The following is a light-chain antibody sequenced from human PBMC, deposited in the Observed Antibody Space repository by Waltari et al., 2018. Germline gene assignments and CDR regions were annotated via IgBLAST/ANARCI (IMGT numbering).Light chain of an antibody. CDR1: RNLLYSPNNKDF. CDR3: QQYYDTPYT. Sequence: DLVMTQSPDSLVVSLGERATITFKSSRNLLYSPNNKDFLAWYQQKPGQPPKLLIYWASTRESGVPDRFTGSGSGTDFSLTISSLQAEDVAVYYCQQYYDTPYTFGQGTKLEIK. V-gene: IGKV4-1*01. J-gene: IGKJ2*01. CDR2: WAS.